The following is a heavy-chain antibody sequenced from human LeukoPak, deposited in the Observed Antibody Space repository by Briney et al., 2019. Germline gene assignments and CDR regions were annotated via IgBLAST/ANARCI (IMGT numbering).Heavy chain of an antibody. J-gene: IGHJ4*02. V-gene: IGHV4-4*07. CDR1: GGFIASYS. CDR3: ARGPSGYYYG. CDR2: IYTSGGS. D-gene: IGHD3-22*01. Sequence: SETLSLTCTVSGGFIASYSWSWIRQPAGKGLEWIGRIYTSGGSDYNPSLKSRVTMSLDTSKTQFYLKMTSVTAAETAVYYCARGPSGYYYGWGEEILVTVSS.